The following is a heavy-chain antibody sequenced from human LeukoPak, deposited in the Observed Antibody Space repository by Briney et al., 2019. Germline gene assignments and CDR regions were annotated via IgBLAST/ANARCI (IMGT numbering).Heavy chain of an antibody. CDR2: IYSGGST. V-gene: IGHV3-53*01. D-gene: IGHD6-13*01. CDR1: GFTFSSNY. CDR3: ARDRLGIAASLGAFDI. Sequence: GGSLRLSCAASGFTFSSNYMSWVRQAPGKGLEWVSVIYSGGSTYYADSVKGRFTISRDNSKNTLYLQMNSLRAEDTAVYYCARDRLGIAASLGAFDIWGQGTMVTVSS. J-gene: IGHJ3*02.